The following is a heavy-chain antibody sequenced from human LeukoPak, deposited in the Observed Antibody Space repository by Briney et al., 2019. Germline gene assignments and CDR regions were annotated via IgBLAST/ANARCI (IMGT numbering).Heavy chain of an antibody. J-gene: IGHJ4*02. CDR3: ARWSLRRDGYNYAYDY. D-gene: IGHD5-12*01. CDR2: INPSGGNT. Sequence: GASVKVSCKASGYTFTSYYMHWVRQAPGQGLEWMGRINPSGGNTGYAQKFQGRVTMTRNTSISTAYMELSSLRSEDTAVYYCARWSLRRDGYNYAYDYWGQGTLVTVSS. CDR1: GYTFTSYY. V-gene: IGHV1-46*01.